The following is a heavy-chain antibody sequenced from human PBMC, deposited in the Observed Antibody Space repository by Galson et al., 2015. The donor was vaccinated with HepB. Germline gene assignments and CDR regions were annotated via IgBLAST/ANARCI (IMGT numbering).Heavy chain of an antibody. CDR3: AREFCSGGSCYSGKIGDY. Sequence: SVKVSCKASGYTFTSYGISWVRQAPGQGLEWMGWISAYNGNTNYAQKLQGRVTMTTDTSTSTAYMELRSLRSDDTAVYYCAREFCSGGSCYSGKIGDYWGQGTLVTVSS. J-gene: IGHJ4*02. CDR2: ISAYNGNT. CDR1: GYTFTSYG. D-gene: IGHD2-15*01. V-gene: IGHV1-18*04.